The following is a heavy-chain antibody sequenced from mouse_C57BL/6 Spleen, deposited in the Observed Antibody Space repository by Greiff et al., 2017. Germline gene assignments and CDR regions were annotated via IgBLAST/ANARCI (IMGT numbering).Heavy chain of an antibody. J-gene: IGHJ2*01. Sequence: EVKLVESGGGLVQPGGSLSLSCAASGFTFTAYYMSWVRQPPGKALEWLGFIRNKANGYTTEYSASVKGRFTISRDNSQSILYLQMNALRADDSATYYCARLYGNYPFFDYWGQGTTLTVSS. D-gene: IGHD2-1*01. V-gene: IGHV7-3*01. CDR2: IRNKANGYTT. CDR3: ARLYGNYPFFDY. CDR1: GFTFTAYY.